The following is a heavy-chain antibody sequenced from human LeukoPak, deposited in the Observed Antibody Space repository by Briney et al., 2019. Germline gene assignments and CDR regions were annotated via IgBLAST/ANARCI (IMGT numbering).Heavy chain of an antibody. V-gene: IGHV1-2*02. J-gene: IGHJ4*02. D-gene: IGHD3-10*01. CDR1: GYTFTGYY. CDR3: ARDQPRRGSFDS. Sequence: GASVKVSCKASGYTFTGYYRHWVRQAPGQGLEWMGWINPNSGGTNYAQKFQGRVTMTRDTSISTAYMELRSLRSDDTAVYYCARDQPRRGSFDSWGQGTLVTVSS. CDR2: INPNSGGT.